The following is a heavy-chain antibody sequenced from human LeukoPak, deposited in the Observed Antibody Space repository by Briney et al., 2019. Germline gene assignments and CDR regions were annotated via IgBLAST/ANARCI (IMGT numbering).Heavy chain of an antibody. CDR2: ISGSGGST. CDR1: GFTFSSYA. Sequence: GGSLRLSCAASGFTFSSYAMSWVRQAPGKGLEWVSAISGSGGSTYYADSVKGRFTISRDNSKNTLYLQMNSLRAEDTAVYYCTTFSDCTSSICYTNYWGQGTLVTVSS. D-gene: IGHD2-2*02. V-gene: IGHV3-23*01. J-gene: IGHJ4*02. CDR3: TTFSDCTSSICYTNY.